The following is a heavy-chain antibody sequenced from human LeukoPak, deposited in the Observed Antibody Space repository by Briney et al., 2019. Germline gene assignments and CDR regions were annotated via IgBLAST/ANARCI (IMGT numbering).Heavy chain of an antibody. D-gene: IGHD3-22*01. CDR1: GFTFSSYS. Sequence: RGSLRLSCAASGFTFSSYSLSWVRQAPRKGLEWVSYISSSTTIYYADSVKGRFTISRDNAKNSLYLQMNSLRDEDTAVYYCARDSYGNSGYYYVSDYWGQGTLVTVSS. V-gene: IGHV3-48*02. CDR2: ISSSTTI. J-gene: IGHJ4*02. CDR3: ARDSYGNSGYYYVSDY.